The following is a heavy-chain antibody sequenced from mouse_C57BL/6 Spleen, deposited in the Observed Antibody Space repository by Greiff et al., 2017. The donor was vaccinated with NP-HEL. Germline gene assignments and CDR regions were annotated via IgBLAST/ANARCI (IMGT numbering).Heavy chain of an antibody. V-gene: IGHV1-85*01. J-gene: IGHJ4*01. CDR2: IYPRDGST. D-gene: IGHD1-1*01. CDR3: ARGPLTTVSPYAMDY. CDR1: GYTFTSYD. Sequence: VQLQQSGPELVKPGASVKLSCKASGYTFTSYDINWVKQRPGQGLEWIGWIYPRDGSTKYNEKFKGKATLTVDTSSSTAYMELHSLTSEDSAVYFGARGPLTTVSPYAMDYWGQGTSVTVSS.